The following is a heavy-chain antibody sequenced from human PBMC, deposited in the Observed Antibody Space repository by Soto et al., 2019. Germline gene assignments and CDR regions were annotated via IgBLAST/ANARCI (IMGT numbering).Heavy chain of an antibody. CDR1: GFTFSSYA. CDR2: IGGSGGNI. CDR3: ATLYSGYVDY. D-gene: IGHD5-12*01. V-gene: IGHV3-23*01. J-gene: IGHJ4*02. Sequence: EGALRLSWAASGFTFSSYARSWVRQAPGKGLEWVSAIGGSGGNIYYADSGKGQCTISRDNSKSTLYLQMTSLRVEDTAVYYCATLYSGYVDYWGQGTPVTVSS.